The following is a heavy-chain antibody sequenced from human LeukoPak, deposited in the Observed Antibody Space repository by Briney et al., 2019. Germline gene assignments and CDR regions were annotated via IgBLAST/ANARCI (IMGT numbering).Heavy chain of an antibody. V-gene: IGHV3-74*01. D-gene: IGHD1-14*01. CDR1: GFTFGNSW. CDR2: INADGSTA. J-gene: IGHJ3*01. CDR3: VVVVEPPDSDGFDV. Sequence: PGGSLRLSCAVSGFTFGNSWVHWVRQAPGKGLVWVSLINADGSTATYADSVKGRFTISRDNARNTLSLQMNSLTIEDTAVYYCVVVVEPPDSDGFDVWGQGTMITVSS.